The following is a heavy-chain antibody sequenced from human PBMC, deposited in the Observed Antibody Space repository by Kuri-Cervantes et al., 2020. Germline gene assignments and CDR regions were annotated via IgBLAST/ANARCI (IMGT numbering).Heavy chain of an antibody. CDR3: ARGGSWIAVAGSHVDY. J-gene: IGHJ4*02. D-gene: IGHD6-19*01. Sequence: GESLKISCAASGFTFSSYGMHWVRQAPGKGLEWVAVISYDGSNKYYADSVKGRFTISRDNSQNTLYLQMNSLRPEDTAVYYCARGGSWIAVAGSHVDYWGQGTLVTVSS. CDR1: GFTFSSYG. CDR2: ISYDGSNK. V-gene: IGHV3-30*19.